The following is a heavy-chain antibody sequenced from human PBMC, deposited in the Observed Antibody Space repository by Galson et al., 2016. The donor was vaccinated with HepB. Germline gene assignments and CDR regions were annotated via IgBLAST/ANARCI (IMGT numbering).Heavy chain of an antibody. CDR3: ARVRWLEPLDY. CDR1: GFPFNTYA. V-gene: IGHV3-48*03. D-gene: IGHD6-19*01. J-gene: IGHJ4*02. Sequence: SLRLSCAASGFPFNTYAMTWVRQAPGKGLEWISYISSYGSTIYYADSVKGRFTISRDNAENSLYLQMNSLRAEDTAVYYCARVRWLEPLDYWGQGTLVTVSS. CDR2: ISSYGSTI.